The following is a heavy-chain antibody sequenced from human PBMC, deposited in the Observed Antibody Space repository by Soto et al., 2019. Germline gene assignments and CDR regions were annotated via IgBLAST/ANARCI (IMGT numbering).Heavy chain of an antibody. CDR1: GGSITNSGYF. CDR2: VFYSGST. Sequence: KPSETLSLTCTVSGGSITNSGYFWGWIRQPPGKGLEYIGSVFYSGSTYYNPSLESRVTISVGTSKEQFSLKLGSVTAADTAVYYCVRHAEYYGGNLYYFDSWGQGALVTVSS. D-gene: IGHD4-17*01. V-gene: IGHV4-39*01. CDR3: VRHAEYYGGNLYYFDS. J-gene: IGHJ4*02.